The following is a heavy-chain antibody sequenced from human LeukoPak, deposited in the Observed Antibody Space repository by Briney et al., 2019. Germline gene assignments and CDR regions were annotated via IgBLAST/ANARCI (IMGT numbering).Heavy chain of an antibody. Sequence: ASVKVSCKASGGTFSSYAISWVRQAPGQGLEWMGGIIPIFGTANYAQEFQGRVTITADKSTSTAYMELSSLRSEDTAVYYCASWQMTTVTTLAFDIWGQGTMVTVSS. D-gene: IGHD4-17*01. J-gene: IGHJ3*02. CDR1: GGTFSSYA. CDR2: IIPIFGTA. V-gene: IGHV1-69*06. CDR3: ASWQMTTVTTLAFDI.